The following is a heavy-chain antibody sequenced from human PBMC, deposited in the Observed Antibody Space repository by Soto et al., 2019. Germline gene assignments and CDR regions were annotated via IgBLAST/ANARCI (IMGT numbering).Heavy chain of an antibody. D-gene: IGHD2-21*02. V-gene: IGHV1-46*01. CDR1: GDTFTDYY. J-gene: IGHJ4*02. CDR2: VNPSGGHT. CDR3: ARAGHVVVVTAALEY. Sequence: QVQLVQSGAEVKKPGASVKVSCKASGDTFTDYYIHWVRRAPGQGLEWMGTVNPSGGHTTYAQHFLGRMTMTRDTTTSTLYMELTSLTSEDTAIYYCARAGHVVVVTAALEYWGQGTLVTVSS.